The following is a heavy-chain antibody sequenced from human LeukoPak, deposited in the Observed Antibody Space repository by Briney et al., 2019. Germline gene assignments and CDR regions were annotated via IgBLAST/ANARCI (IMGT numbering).Heavy chain of an antibody. Sequence: PGGSLRLSCSAAAFTFISYCMHCVRQPLGKGLEWLAVISHDGKYKYSAESVKGRFTISRDNSESTLYLQMSSLRAEDTAVYYCAKEVPLYYYYGVDVWGQGRTVTVSS. D-gene: IGHD3-10*01. J-gene: IGHJ6*02. V-gene: IGHV3-30*18. CDR2: ISHDGKYK. CDR1: AFTFISYC. CDR3: AKEVPLYYYYGVDV.